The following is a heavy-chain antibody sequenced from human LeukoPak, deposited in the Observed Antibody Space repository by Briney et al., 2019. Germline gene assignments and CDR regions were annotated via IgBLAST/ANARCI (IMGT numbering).Heavy chain of an antibody. Sequence: PSDTLSPTCTQSGGSISSDDDCWTWLRRPAGSGLEWIGRIYTTGNTMYDPSLESRVSMSIDTSKNQVSLKVKPVTAADTAVYYCGRGGILFDSWGQGPLGTSSS. CDR2: IYTTGNT. CDR1: GGSISSDDDC. D-gene: IGHD2-21*01. J-gene: IGHJ4*02. V-gene: IGHV4-4*07. CDR3: GRGGILFDS.